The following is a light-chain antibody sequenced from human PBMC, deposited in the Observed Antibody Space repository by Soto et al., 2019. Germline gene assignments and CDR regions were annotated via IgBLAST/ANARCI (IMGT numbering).Light chain of an antibody. Sequence: DIQMTQSPFTLSASVGDRVTITCRASQSISSWLAWYQQKPGKAPKLLIYKASTLESGVPSNFSGSGSGTEFTLTISNMQREDFATYYCLQTYNLPRTFGQGTKVDIK. CDR2: KAS. CDR3: LQTYNLPRT. CDR1: QSISSW. V-gene: IGKV1-5*03. J-gene: IGKJ1*01.